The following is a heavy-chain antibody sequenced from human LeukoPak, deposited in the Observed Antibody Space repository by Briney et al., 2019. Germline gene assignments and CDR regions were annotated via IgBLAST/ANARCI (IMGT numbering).Heavy chain of an antibody. CDR1: GFTFSSYG. J-gene: IGHJ4*02. V-gene: IGHV3-30*02. D-gene: IGHD3-3*01. Sequence: GGSLRLSCAASGFTFSSYGMHWVRQAPGKGLEWVAFIRYDGSNKYYADSVKGRFTIYRDNSKNTLYLQMNSLRGEDTAVYYCAKEGPLYDFWSGYYGIDYWGQGTLVTVSS. CDR2: IRYDGSNK. CDR3: AKEGPLYDFWSGYYGIDY.